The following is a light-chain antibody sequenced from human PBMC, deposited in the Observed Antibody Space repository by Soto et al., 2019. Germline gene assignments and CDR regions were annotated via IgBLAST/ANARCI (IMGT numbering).Light chain of an antibody. CDR1: QSISSW. Sequence: DIHMTQSPSTLSASVGDRVTITCRASQSISSWLAWYQQKPGKAPNLLIYKASSLESGVPSKFSGSGAGTEFTLTVSSRQPDDFATYYCQQYDSYPLPFGGGTKVDIK. V-gene: IGKV1-5*03. CDR2: KAS. J-gene: IGKJ4*01. CDR3: QQYDSYPLP.